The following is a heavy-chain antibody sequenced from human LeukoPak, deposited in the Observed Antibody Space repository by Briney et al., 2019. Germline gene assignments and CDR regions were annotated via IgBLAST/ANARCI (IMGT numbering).Heavy chain of an antibody. J-gene: IGHJ3*02. CDR1: GFTFDDYG. D-gene: IGHD2-15*01. Sequence: GGSLRLSCAASGFTFDDYGMSWVRQAPGKGLEWVSGINWNGGSTGYADSVKGRFTISRDNAKNSLYLQMNSLRAEDTALYYCASHCSGGSCSDDAFDIWGQGTMVTVPS. V-gene: IGHV3-20*04. CDR3: ASHCSGGSCSDDAFDI. CDR2: INWNGGST.